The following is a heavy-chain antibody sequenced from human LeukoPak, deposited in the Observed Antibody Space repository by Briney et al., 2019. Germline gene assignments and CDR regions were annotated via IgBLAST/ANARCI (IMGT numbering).Heavy chain of an antibody. J-gene: IGHJ6*03. D-gene: IGHD6-13*01. Sequence: GGSLRLSCAASGFTFSSYSMNWVRQAPGKGLEWVSSISSSSSYIYYADSVKGRFTISRDNAKNSLYLQMNSLRAEDTAVYYCARDPSSSSWYRYHYYYYMDVWGKGTTDTVS. CDR3: ARDPSSSSWYRYHYYYYMDV. CDR1: GFTFSSYS. V-gene: IGHV3-21*01. CDR2: ISSSSSYI.